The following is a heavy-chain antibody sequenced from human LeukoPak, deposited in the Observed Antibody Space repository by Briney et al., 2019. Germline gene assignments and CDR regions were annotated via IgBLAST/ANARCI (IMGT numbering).Heavy chain of an antibody. CDR2: MNPNSGNT. CDR3: ARRRRYYGSGKSDYFDY. Sequence: ASVKVSCKASGYTSTSYDINWVRQATGQGLEWMGWMNPNSGNTGYAQKFQGRVTMTRNTSISTAYMELSSLRSEDTAVYYCARRRRYYGSGKSDYFDYWGQGTLVTVSS. V-gene: IGHV1-8*01. D-gene: IGHD3-10*01. J-gene: IGHJ4*02. CDR1: GYTSTSYD.